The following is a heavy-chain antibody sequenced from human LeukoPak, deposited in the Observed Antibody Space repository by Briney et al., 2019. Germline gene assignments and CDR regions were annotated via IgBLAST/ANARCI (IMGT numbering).Heavy chain of an antibody. J-gene: IGHJ3*02. CDR1: GSTVSSNY. CDR3: ARGGSYPSAFDI. D-gene: IGHD1-26*01. Sequence: GGSLRLSCAASGSTVSSNYMSWVRQAPGKGLEWVSIIYSGGSTFYADSVKGRFTISRDNSKNTLYLQMNSLRAEDTAVYYCARGGSYPSAFDIWGQGTMVTVSS. CDR2: IYSGGST. V-gene: IGHV3-53*01.